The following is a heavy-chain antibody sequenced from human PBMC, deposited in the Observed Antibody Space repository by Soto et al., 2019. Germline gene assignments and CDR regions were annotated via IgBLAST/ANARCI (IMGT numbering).Heavy chain of an antibody. CDR3: ARAGYSSGWRFDY. D-gene: IGHD6-19*01. Sequence: GSLRLSCAASGFTFSSYGMHWVRQAPGKGLEWVAVISYDGSNKYYADSVKGRFTISRDNAKNSLYLQMNSLTAEDTAVYYCARAGYSSGWRFDYWGQGTLVTVSS. V-gene: IGHV3-30*03. CDR2: ISYDGSNK. CDR1: GFTFSSYG. J-gene: IGHJ4*02.